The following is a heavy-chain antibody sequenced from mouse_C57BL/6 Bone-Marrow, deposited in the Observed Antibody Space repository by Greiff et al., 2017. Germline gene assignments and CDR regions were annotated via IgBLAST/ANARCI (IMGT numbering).Heavy chain of an antibody. CDR2: INPGSGGT. CDR3: ARDSSGVWD. J-gene: IGHJ3*01. Sequence: LVESGAELVRPGTSVKVSCKASGYAFTNYLIEWVKQRPGQGLEWIGVINPGSGGTNYNEKFKGKATLTADKSSSTAYMQLSSLTSEDSAVYFCARDSSGVWDWGQGTLVTVSA. V-gene: IGHV1-54*01. D-gene: IGHD3-2*02. CDR1: GYAFTNYL.